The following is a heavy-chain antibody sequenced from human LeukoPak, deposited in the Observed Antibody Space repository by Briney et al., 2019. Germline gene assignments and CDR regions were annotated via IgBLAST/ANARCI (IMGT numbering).Heavy chain of an antibody. CDR1: GGSISSYF. Sequence: SETLSLTCTVSGGSISSYFWSWIRQPPGKGLEWIGYIYTSGSTNYNPSFKSRVTISVDTSKNQFSLKLRSVTTADTAVYYCARGGGLLPLDYWGQGTLVTVSS. V-gene: IGHV4-4*09. CDR2: IYTSGST. CDR3: ARGGGLLPLDY. J-gene: IGHJ4*02. D-gene: IGHD1-26*01.